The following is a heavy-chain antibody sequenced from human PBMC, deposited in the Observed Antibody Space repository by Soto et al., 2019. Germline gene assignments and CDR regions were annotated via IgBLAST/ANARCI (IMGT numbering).Heavy chain of an antibody. CDR1: GYTFTSYG. D-gene: IGHD2-2*01. CDR3: AGTSFYCSSTSCLLY. Sequence: QVQLVQSGAEVKKPGASVKVSCKASGYTFTSYGISWVRQAPGQGLEWMGWISAYNGNTSYAQKLQGRVTMTTDTSTSTAYMELRSLRSDDTAVYYCAGTSFYCSSTSCLLYWGQGTLVTVSS. V-gene: IGHV1-18*01. CDR2: ISAYNGNT. J-gene: IGHJ4*02.